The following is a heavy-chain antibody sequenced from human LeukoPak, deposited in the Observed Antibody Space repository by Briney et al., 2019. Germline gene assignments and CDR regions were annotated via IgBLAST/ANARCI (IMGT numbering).Heavy chain of an antibody. J-gene: IGHJ6*02. CDR3: ARDEYGSGSYFLGPIYYYYYGMDV. D-gene: IGHD3-10*01. Sequence: ASVKVSCKASGYTFTSYDINWARQATGQGLEWMGWMNPNSGNTGYAQKFQGRVTMTRNTSISTAYMELSSLRSEDTAVYYCARDEYGSGSYFLGPIYYYYYGMDVWGQGTTVTVSS. CDR1: GYTFTSYD. CDR2: MNPNSGNT. V-gene: IGHV1-8*01.